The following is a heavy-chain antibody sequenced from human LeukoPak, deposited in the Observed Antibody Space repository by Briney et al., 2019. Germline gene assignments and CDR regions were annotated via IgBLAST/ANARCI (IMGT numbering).Heavy chain of an antibody. Sequence: GGSLRLSCAASGFTFSTYWMGWVRQAPGKGLEWVANIKEDGSEKYYVDSVKGRFTISRDNAKNSLYLQMNSLRAEDTAVYYCARDGSSGWYPAFDIWGQGTMVTVSS. J-gene: IGHJ3*02. CDR2: IKEDGSEK. CDR1: GFTFSTYW. V-gene: IGHV3-7*01. D-gene: IGHD6-19*01. CDR3: ARDGSSGWYPAFDI.